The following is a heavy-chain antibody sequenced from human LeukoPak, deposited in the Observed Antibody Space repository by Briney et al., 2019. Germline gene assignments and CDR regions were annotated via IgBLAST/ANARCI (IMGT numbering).Heavy chain of an antibody. Sequence: GGSLRLSCAGTGFTFSAYSLNWVRQAPGKGLEWVSSISSSSSYIYYADLVKGRFTISRDNAKNSLYLQMNSPRAEDTAVYYCAISTAAYDSSGYYCDYWGQGTLVTVSS. V-gene: IGHV3-21*01. D-gene: IGHD3-22*01. CDR1: GFTFSAYS. CDR3: AISTAAYDSSGYYCDY. CDR2: ISSSSSYI. J-gene: IGHJ4*02.